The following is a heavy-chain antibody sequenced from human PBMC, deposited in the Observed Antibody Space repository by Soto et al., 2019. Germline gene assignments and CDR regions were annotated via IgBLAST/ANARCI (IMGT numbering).Heavy chain of an antibody. CDR3: AKDRPLSSSWYAEYFQH. D-gene: IGHD6-13*01. CDR2: ISGSGGST. J-gene: IGHJ1*01. Sequence: GESLKISCAASGFTFILYAMSWVRQAPGRGLEWVSAISGSGGSTYYADSLKGRFPLSSSTSQTPLSLQMNSLRAEDTAVYYCAKDRPLSSSWYAEYFQHWGQGTLVTVSS. V-gene: IGHV3-23*01. CDR1: GFTFILYA.